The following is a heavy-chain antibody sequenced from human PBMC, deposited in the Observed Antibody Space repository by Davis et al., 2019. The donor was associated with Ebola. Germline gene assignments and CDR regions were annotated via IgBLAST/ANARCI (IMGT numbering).Heavy chain of an antibody. J-gene: IGHJ4*02. CDR1: GYTLTELS. Sequence: ASVKVSCKVSGYTLTELSMHWVRQAPGKGLEWMGGFDPEDGETIYAQKFQGRVTMTEDTSTDTAYMELSSLRSEDTAVYYCATAPPGRSIAVAGIGFDYWGQGTLVTVSS. D-gene: IGHD6-19*01. CDR3: ATAPPGRSIAVAGIGFDY. CDR2: FDPEDGET. V-gene: IGHV1-24*01.